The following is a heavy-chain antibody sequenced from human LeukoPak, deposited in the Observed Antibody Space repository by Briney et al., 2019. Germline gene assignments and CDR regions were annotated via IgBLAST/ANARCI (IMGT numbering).Heavy chain of an antibody. V-gene: IGHV4-38-2*02. J-gene: IGHJ4*02. CDR2: IHYNGNT. CDR1: GYSISSGYH. D-gene: IGHD4-17*01. Sequence: KTSETLSLTCTVSGYSISSGYHWGWVRQPPGKGLEWIGGIHYNGNTYYYPSLKSRVTISVDTSKNQFSLRLSSVTAADTAVYYCARASHDYGDYSHFDYWGQGTLVTVSS. CDR3: ARASHDYGDYSHFDY.